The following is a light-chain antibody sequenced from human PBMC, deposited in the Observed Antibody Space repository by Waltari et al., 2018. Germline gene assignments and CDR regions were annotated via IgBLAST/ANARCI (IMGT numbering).Light chain of an antibody. Sequence: YQRLPGTAPKPLIYGNSKRPSGVPDRFSGSKSGTSASLAITGLQAEDEADYYCQSYDSSLSGWVFGGGTKLTVL. J-gene: IGLJ3*02. CDR2: GNS. V-gene: IGLV1-40*01. CDR3: QSYDSSLSGWV.